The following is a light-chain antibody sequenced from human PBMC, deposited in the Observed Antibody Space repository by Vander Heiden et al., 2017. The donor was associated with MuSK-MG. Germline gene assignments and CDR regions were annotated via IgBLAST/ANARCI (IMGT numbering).Light chain of an antibody. CDR2: EVS. CDR1: SSDVGGYNY. V-gene: IGLV2-8*01. J-gene: IGLJ1*01. CDR3: SSYAGSNNLV. Sequence: QSALTQPPSASGSPGQSGTISCTGTSSDVGGYNYVSWYQPHPGKAPNLMIYEVSQRPAGVPDRFSGSKSGNTASLTVSGLQAEDEADYYCSSYAGSNNLVFGTGTKVTVL.